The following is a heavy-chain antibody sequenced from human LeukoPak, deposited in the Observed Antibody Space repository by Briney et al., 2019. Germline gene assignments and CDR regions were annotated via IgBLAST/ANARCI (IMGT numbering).Heavy chain of an antibody. D-gene: IGHD2-15*01. V-gene: IGHV4-59*01. CDR2: IYYSGST. J-gene: IGHJ4*02. Sequence: SETLSLTCTVSGGSISNDYWSWIRQPPGKGLEWIGYIYYSGSTNYNPSLKSRVTISVDTSKNQFSLKLSSVTAADTAVYYCARVSSGVYFDYWGQGTLVTVSS. CDR1: GGSISNDY. CDR3: ARVSSGVYFDY.